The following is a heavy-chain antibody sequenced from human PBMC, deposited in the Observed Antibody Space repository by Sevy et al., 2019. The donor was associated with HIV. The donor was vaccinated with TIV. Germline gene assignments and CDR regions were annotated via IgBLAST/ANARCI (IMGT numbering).Heavy chain of an antibody. CDR3: AREGRRSSSSVLAAFDY. V-gene: IGHV3-7*03. J-gene: IGHJ4*02. CDR1: GFTFSSYW. Sequence: GGSLRLSCAASGFTFSSYWMSWVRQAPGKGLEWVATIKQDGSEKYYVDSVKGRFTSARDNAKNSLYLKMNSLRAEDTAVYYCAREGRRSSSSVLAAFDYWGQGTLVTVSS. CDR2: IKQDGSEK. D-gene: IGHD6-6*01.